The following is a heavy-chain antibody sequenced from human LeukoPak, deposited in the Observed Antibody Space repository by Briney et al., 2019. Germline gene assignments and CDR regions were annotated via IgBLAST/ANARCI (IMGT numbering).Heavy chain of an antibody. V-gene: IGHV3-48*03. CDR1: GFTFSSYE. CDR2: ISSSGSTI. Sequence: GGSLRLSCAASGFTFSSYEMNWVRQAPGRGVEWVSYISSSGSTIYYADSVKGRFTISRDNAKNSLYLQMNSLRAEDTAVYYCARGGQWLVRTLDYWGQGTLVTVSS. D-gene: IGHD6-19*01. J-gene: IGHJ4*02. CDR3: ARGGQWLVRTLDY.